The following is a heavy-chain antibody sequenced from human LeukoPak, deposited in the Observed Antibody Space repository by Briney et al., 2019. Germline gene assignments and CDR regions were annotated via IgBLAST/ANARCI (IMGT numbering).Heavy chain of an antibody. Sequence: GGSLRLSCAASGFTFSSYSMNWVRQAPGKGLKWVSSISSSSSYIYYADSVKGRFTISRDNAKNSLYLQMNSLRAEDTAVYYCAKDWALTGYSLWGQGTLVTVSS. CDR1: GFTFSSYS. D-gene: IGHD3-9*01. V-gene: IGHV3-21*04. J-gene: IGHJ4*02. CDR2: ISSSSSYI. CDR3: AKDWALTGYSL.